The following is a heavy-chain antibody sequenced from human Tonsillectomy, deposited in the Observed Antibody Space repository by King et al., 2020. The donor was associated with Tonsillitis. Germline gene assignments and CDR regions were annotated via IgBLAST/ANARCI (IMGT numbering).Heavy chain of an antibody. V-gene: IGHV3-30*02. CDR1: GFTFTSYG. Sequence: VQLVESGGGVVQPGGSLRLSCAASGFTFTSYGMHWVRQAPGKGLEWVAFIRSDGNEKYNADSVKGRFTVSRENSKNIMFLQINSLTAEDAGLYFCVKGEVGTLYYFDHWGQGTLVTVSS. J-gene: IGHJ4*02. CDR2: IRSDGNEK. CDR3: VKGEVGTLYYFDH. D-gene: IGHD1-26*01.